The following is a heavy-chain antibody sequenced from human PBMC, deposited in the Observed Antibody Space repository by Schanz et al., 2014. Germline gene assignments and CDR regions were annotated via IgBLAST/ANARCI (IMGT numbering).Heavy chain of an antibody. D-gene: IGHD6-6*01. J-gene: IGHJ4*02. V-gene: IGHV3-21*01. CDR2: ISSTSSYI. Sequence: VQLVESGGGVVQPGRSLRLSCAASGFTFRSYGMHWVRQAPGKGLEWVSSISSTSSYIFYADSVKGRFTISRDNAKNSLYLQMNSLRAEDAAVYYCVPMSIAAHWGQGTLVTVSS. CDR1: GFTFRSYG. CDR3: VPMSIAAH.